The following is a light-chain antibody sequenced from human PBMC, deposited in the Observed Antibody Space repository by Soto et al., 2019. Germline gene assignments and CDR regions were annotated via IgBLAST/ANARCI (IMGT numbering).Light chain of an antibody. CDR2: SND. CDR3: AVWDDSLNGVV. CDR1: TSNIGINT. J-gene: IGLJ2*01. V-gene: IGLV1-44*01. Sequence: QSAVTQPPSASLTPGQRVTMSCSGSTSNIGINTVTWYQQLPGTAPKLLIYSNDRRPSGVPDRFSGSKSGTSASLAISGLQPDFEADYYCAVWDDSLNGVVFGGGTQLTVL.